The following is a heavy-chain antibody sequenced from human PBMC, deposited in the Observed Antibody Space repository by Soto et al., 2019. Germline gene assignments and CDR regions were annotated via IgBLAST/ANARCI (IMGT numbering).Heavy chain of an antibody. CDR1: GFTFSSYR. Sequence: LRLSCAASGFTFSSYRMNWVRHAPGKGLEWVSYISSSSSTIYYADSVKGRFTISRDNAKNSPYLQMNSLRDEDTAVYYCARDYPGGSYFSRGSVWGQGTTVTVSS. V-gene: IGHV3-48*02. CDR2: ISSSSSTI. D-gene: IGHD1-26*01. J-gene: IGHJ6*02. CDR3: ARDYPGGSYFSRGSV.